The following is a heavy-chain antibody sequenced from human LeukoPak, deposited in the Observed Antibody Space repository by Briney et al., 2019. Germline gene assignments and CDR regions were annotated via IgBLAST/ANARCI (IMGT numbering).Heavy chain of an antibody. CDR2: ISGSGGST. D-gene: IGHD3-9*01. Sequence: PGGSLRLSCAASGFTFSSYAMSWVRQAPGKGLEWASAISGSGGSTYYADSVKGRFTISRDNSKNTLYLQMNSLRAEDTAVYYCAKDDILTGYYSYYFDSWGQGTLVTVSS. CDR1: GFTFSSYA. J-gene: IGHJ4*02. V-gene: IGHV3-23*01. CDR3: AKDDILTGYYSYYFDS.